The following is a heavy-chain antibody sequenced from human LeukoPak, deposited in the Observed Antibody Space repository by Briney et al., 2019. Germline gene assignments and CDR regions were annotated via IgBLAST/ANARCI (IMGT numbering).Heavy chain of an antibody. CDR1: GGTFSSYA. D-gene: IGHD2-15*01. Sequence: SVKVSCKASGGTFSSYAIGWVRQAPGQGLEWMGRIIPIFGTANFAQKFQGRVTITTDESTSTAYMELSSLRSEDTAVYYCAREGGNIVVVVAGHFDYWGQGTLVTVSS. CDR3: AREGGNIVVVVAGHFDY. CDR2: IIPIFGTA. J-gene: IGHJ4*02. V-gene: IGHV1-69*05.